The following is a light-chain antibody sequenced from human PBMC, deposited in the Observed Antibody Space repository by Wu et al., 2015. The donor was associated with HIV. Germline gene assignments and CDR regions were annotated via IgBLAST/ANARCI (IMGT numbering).Light chain of an antibody. CDR1: QSISSY. V-gene: IGKV1-39*01. CDR3: QQSYSTPFT. J-gene: IGKJ3*01. Sequence: DIQMTQSPSSLSASVGDRVTILCRASQSISSYLNWYQQKPGKAPKLLIYTASALQSGVPSRFSGSGSGTAFTLSISSLQPEDFATYYCQQSYSTPFTFGPGTKVDIK. CDR2: TAS.